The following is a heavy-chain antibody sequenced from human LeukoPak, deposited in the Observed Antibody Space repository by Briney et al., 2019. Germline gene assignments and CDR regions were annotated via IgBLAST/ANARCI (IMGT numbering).Heavy chain of an antibody. J-gene: IGHJ3*02. Sequence: ASVKVSCKVSGYTLTELSMHWVRQAPGKGLEWMGGFDPEDGETIYAQKFQGRVTMTEDTSTDTAYMELSSLRSEDTAVYYCATSFIYIRFLGGDAFDIWGQGTMVTVSS. D-gene: IGHD3-3*01. CDR3: ATSFIYIRFLGGDAFDI. V-gene: IGHV1-24*01. CDR2: FDPEDGET. CDR1: GYTLTELS.